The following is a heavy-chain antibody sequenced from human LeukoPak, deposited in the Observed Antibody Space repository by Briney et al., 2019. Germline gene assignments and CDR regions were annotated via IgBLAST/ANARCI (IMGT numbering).Heavy chain of an antibody. J-gene: IGHJ6*03. D-gene: IGHD3-10*01. CDR2: VNPNSGNT. V-gene: IGHV1-8*01. Sequence: ASVKVSCKASGYTFTSYDINWVRQATGQGLEWMGWVNPNSGNTGYAQKFQGRVTMTRNTSISTAYMELSSLRSEDTAVYYCARGEGFGELPDMDVWGKGTTVTVSS. CDR3: ARGEGFGELPDMDV. CDR1: GYTFTSYD.